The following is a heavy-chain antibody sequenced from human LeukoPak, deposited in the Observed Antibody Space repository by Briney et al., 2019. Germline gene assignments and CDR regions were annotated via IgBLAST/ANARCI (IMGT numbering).Heavy chain of an antibody. CDR2: INPTSGGT. CDR1: GYTFTGYY. V-gene: IGHV1-2*02. J-gene: IGHJ3*02. CDR3: ARPVGYTWVYDAFDI. Sequence: ASVKVSCKASGYTFTGYYIHWVRQAPGHGLEWMGWINPTSGGTNYAQKFQGRVTTTTDTSISTAYMDLSSLRPDDTAVYYCARPVGYTWVYDAFDIWGQGTVVTVSS. D-gene: IGHD6-13*01.